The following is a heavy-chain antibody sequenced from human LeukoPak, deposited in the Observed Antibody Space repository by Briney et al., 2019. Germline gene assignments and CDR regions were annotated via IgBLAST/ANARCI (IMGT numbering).Heavy chain of an antibody. Sequence: ASVKVSCKASGYTFTSYGISWVRQAPGQGLEWMGWISAYNGNTNYAQKLQGRVTMTTDTSTSTAYMELRSLRSDDTAFYYCAKDISGDIEVAVPEYWGQGTLVTVSS. CDR2: ISAYNGNT. CDR1: GYTFTSYG. V-gene: IGHV1-18*01. CDR3: AKDISGDIEVAVPEY. D-gene: IGHD6-19*01. J-gene: IGHJ4*02.